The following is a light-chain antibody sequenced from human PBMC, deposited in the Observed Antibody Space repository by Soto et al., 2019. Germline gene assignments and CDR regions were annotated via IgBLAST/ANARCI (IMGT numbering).Light chain of an antibody. V-gene: IGKV3-11*01. CDR3: QERSSWPPLT. CDR1: QSVSSNY. Sequence: EIVLTRSPGTQSFALGERRTISNRAGQSVSSNYLAWYQQKPGQAPRLLIYEASNRATGISARFSGSGSGTDFTLTISSLEPEDFAVYYCQERSSWPPLTFGGGTKVDIK. CDR2: EAS. J-gene: IGKJ4*01.